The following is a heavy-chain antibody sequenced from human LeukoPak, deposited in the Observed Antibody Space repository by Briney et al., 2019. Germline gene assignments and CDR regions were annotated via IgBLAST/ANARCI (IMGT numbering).Heavy chain of an antibody. D-gene: IGHD2-2*01. Sequence: PSETLSLTCTVSGGSISSYYWSWIRQPPGKGLEWIGYIYYSGSTNYNPSLKSRVTISVDTSKNQFSLKLSSVTAADTAVYYCARRGDCSSASCLRRGAFDIWGQGTMVTVSS. V-gene: IGHV4-59*01. J-gene: IGHJ3*02. CDR2: IYYSGST. CDR3: ARRGDCSSASCLRRGAFDI. CDR1: GGSISSYY.